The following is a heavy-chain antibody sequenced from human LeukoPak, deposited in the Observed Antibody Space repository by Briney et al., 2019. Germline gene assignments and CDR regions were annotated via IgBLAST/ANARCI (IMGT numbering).Heavy chain of an antibody. Sequence: PSETLSLTCSVSGASISSSYWSWIRQPLGKGLEWIGYINYSGRTNYNPSLKSRVTMSVDTSKNQFSLKLSSVTAADTAVYYCASQTALPYFDLLLGDGPGYFDYWGQGTLVTVSS. V-gene: IGHV4-59*08. D-gene: IGHD3-9*01. CDR1: GASISSSY. CDR3: ASQTALPYFDLLLGDGPGYFDY. CDR2: INYSGRT. J-gene: IGHJ4*02.